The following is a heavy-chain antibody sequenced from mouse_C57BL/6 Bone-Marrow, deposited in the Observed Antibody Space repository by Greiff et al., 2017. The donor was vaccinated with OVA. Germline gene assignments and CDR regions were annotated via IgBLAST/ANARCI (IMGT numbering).Heavy chain of an antibody. D-gene: IGHD2-1*01. CDR1: GFTFSSYA. V-gene: IGHV5-4*01. Sequence: DVKLVESGGGLVKPGGSLKLSCAASGFTFSSYAMSWVRQTPEKRLEWVATISDGGSYTYYPDTVKGRFTISRDNAKNNLYLQMSHLKSEDTAMYYCAREAKSSIYSIAMDYWGQGTSVTVSS. J-gene: IGHJ4*01. CDR2: ISDGGSYT. CDR3: AREAKSSIYSIAMDY.